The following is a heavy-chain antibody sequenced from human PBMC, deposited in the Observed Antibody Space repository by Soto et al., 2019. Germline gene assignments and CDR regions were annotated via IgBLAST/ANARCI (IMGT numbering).Heavy chain of an antibody. V-gene: IGHV1-8*01. CDR2: MNPNSGNT. D-gene: IGHD2-8*01. CDR3: ASSQGGCTNGVCYTGTAAGINY. CDR1: GYTFPSYD. Sequence: ASVKVSCKAFGYTFPSYDINWVRQATGQGLEWMSWMNPNSGNTGYAQRFQGIVTMTRNTSISTAYMVLSSLRSEDTAVYYCASSQGGCTNGVCYTGTAAGINYWGQGTLVTVSS. J-gene: IGHJ4*02.